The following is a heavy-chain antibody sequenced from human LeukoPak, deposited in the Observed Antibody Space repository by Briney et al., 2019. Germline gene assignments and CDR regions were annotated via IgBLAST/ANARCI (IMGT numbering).Heavy chain of an antibody. CDR2: IYYSGST. V-gene: IGHV4-59*01. D-gene: IGHD3-10*01. J-gene: IGHJ5*02. CDR1: GGSISSYY. Sequence: SETLSLTCTVAGGSISSYYWSWIRQPPGKGLEWVGYIYYSGSTNYNPSLKSRVTISVDTSKNQFSLKLSSVTAADTAVYYCARGVSLLWFGDVRWFDPWGQGTLVTVSS. CDR3: ARGVSLLWFGDVRWFDP.